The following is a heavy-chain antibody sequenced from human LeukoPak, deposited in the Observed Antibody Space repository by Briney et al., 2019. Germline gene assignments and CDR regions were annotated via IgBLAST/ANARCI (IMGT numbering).Heavy chain of an antibody. CDR2: VHLDGRT. V-gene: IGHV4-4*02. D-gene: IGHD3-3*01. Sequence: SETLSLTCGVSGGSVTTTNWWTWVRQPPGKGLEWIGEVHLDGRTNYNPSLESRLTISVDLSENHISLKLTSVTAADTAVYYCAREGGFFRPLDYSGQGTLVTVSS. J-gene: IGHJ4*02. CDR3: AREGGFFRPLDY. CDR1: GGSVTTTNW.